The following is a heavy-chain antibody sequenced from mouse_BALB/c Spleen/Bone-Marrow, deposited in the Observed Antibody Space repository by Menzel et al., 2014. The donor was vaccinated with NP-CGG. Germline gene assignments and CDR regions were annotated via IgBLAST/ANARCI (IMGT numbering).Heavy chain of an antibody. CDR3: ARRGCGSSPFDY. CDR1: GYTFTDYA. J-gene: IGHJ2*01. CDR2: ISTYSGNT. V-gene: IGHV1-67*01. D-gene: IGHD1-1*01. Sequence: VQLQQSGPELVRPGVSVRISCKGSGYTFTDYAMHWVKQSHAKSLEWIGVISTYSGNTNYNQKFKGKATMTVDKSSSTVYMELARLASDDSSIYYSARRGCGSSPFDYWGQGTPVTVSS.